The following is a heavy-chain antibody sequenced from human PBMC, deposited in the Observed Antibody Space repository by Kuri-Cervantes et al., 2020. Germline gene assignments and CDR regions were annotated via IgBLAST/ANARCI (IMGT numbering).Heavy chain of an antibody. V-gene: IGHV3-21*01. Sequence: GESLKISCDGSGFTFSRRTLNWVRPAPGKGLEWLSSISGSSRLRYYSNSVKGRFTIYRDNAQNSVYLQWNSLGVDDTDTYYCVRGDARDLWGQGTQVTVSS. CDR1: GFTFSRRT. CDR3: VRGDARDL. J-gene: IGHJ4*02. CDR2: ISGSSRLR. D-gene: IGHD2-21*02.